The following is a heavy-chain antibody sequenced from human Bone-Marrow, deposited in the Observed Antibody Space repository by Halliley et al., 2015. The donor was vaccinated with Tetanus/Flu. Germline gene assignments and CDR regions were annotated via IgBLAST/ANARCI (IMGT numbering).Heavy chain of an antibody. CDR2: IHSSGST. Sequence: TLSLTCTVSGGSITTGDYYWSWIRQFPGRGLEWIGNIHSSGSTSYNPSLKSRVTISVDKSKNEFSLNLTSVTAADTAVYYCARGGARRHYASSATGVFDYWGQGTLVTVSS. CDR1: GGSITTGDYY. CDR3: ARGGARRHYASSATGVFDY. D-gene: IGHD3-22*01. V-gene: IGHV4-30-4*01. J-gene: IGHJ4*02.